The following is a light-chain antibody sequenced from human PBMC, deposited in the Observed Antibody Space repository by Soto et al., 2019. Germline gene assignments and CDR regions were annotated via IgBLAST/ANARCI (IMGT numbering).Light chain of an antibody. Sequence: DIQMTQSPSTLSASVGDRVTITCRASQSISAWLAWYQQRPGKAPKLLIYKASSLESGVPSRFSGSGSGTECTLTISSLQPDDFATYYCQHYNSYSQTFGQGTKVEIK. CDR3: QHYNSYSQT. V-gene: IGKV1-5*03. J-gene: IGKJ1*01. CDR1: QSISAW. CDR2: KAS.